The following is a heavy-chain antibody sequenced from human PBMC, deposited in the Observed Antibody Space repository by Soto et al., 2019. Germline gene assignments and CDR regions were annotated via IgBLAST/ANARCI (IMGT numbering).Heavy chain of an antibody. Sequence: SETLSLTCTVSGGSISSGDYYWSWIRQPPGKGLEWIGYIYYSGSTYCNPSLKSRVTISVDTSKNQFSLKLSSVTAADTAVYYCAKKVPGSNPLDSWGQGALVTVSS. CDR2: IYYSGST. D-gene: IGHD1-1*01. CDR1: GGSISSGDYY. V-gene: IGHV4-30-4*01. CDR3: AKKVPGSNPLDS. J-gene: IGHJ4*02.